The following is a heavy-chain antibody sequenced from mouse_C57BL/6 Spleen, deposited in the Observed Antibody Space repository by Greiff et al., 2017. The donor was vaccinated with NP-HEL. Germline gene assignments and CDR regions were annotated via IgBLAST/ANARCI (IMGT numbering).Heavy chain of an antibody. D-gene: IGHD2-5*01. CDR1: GYTFTIYW. J-gene: IGHJ4*01. V-gene: IGHV1-53*01. CDR2: INPSNGGT. Sequence: QVPLQQPGTELVKPGASVKLSCKASGYTFTIYWVHWVKQRPGQGLEGIGNINPSNGGTTYNEKFKSKATLTLDKSSSTAYMQLSSLTSEDSAVYYCARSNFLYAMDYWGQGTSVTVSS. CDR3: ARSNFLYAMDY.